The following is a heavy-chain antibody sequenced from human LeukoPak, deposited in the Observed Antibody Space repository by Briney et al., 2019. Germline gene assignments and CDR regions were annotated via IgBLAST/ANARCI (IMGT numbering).Heavy chain of an antibody. J-gene: IGHJ4*02. Sequence: ASVKVSCKASGYTFTGYYTHWVRQAPGQGLEWMGWINPNSGGTNYAQKFQGRVTLTRDTSISTAYMELSRLISDDTAVYYCAPSPSSAAAYYFDYWGQGTLVTVSS. V-gene: IGHV1-2*02. CDR3: APSPSSAAAYYFDY. CDR2: INPNSGGT. CDR1: GYTFTGYY. D-gene: IGHD6-13*01.